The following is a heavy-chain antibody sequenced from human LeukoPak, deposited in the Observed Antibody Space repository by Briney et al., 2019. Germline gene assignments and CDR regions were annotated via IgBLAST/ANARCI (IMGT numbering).Heavy chain of an antibody. CDR2: ISSSGSTI. CDR3: ARDPSWGWLRVRYYFDY. D-gene: IGHD5-24*01. Sequence: PPGGSLRLSCAASGFTFSSYEMNWVRQAPGKGLEWVSYISSSGSTIYYADSVKGRFTISRDNSKNTLYLQMNSLRAEDTAVYYCARDPSWGWLRVRYYFDYWGQGTLVTVSS. J-gene: IGHJ4*02. CDR1: GFTFSSYE. V-gene: IGHV3-48*03.